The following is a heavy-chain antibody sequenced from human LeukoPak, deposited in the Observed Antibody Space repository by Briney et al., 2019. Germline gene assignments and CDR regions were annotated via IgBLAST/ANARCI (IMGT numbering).Heavy chain of an antibody. Sequence: SETLSLTCAVYGGSFSGYYWSWIRQPPGKGLEWIGEINHSGSTNYNPSLKSRVTISVDTSKNQFSLKPSSVTAADTAVYYCARGHSVGAYDNWGQGTLVTVSS. V-gene: IGHV4-34*01. D-gene: IGHD1-26*01. CDR2: INHSGST. CDR1: GGSFSGYY. J-gene: IGHJ4*02. CDR3: ARGHSVGAYDN.